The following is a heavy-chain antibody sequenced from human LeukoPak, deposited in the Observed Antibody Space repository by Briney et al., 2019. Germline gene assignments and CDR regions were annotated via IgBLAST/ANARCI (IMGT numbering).Heavy chain of an antibody. V-gene: IGHV4-4*07. CDR1: GDSASLYY. CDR3: ASRAKGGSGWRLEY. D-gene: IGHD6-19*01. CDR2: IYPSGTT. Sequence: PSETLSLTCSVSGDSASLYYWTWIRQPAGKGLEWIGRIYPSGTTNYNPSLNSRVTMSLDTSQKQISLKMRSVTAADTAVYYCASRAKGGSGWRLEYWGQGILVTVSS. J-gene: IGHJ4*02.